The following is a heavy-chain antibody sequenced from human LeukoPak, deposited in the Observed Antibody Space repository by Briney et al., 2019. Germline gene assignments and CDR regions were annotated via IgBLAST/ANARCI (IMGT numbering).Heavy chain of an antibody. CDR3: AKDLYCSGTSGSAASEY. D-gene: IGHD2-2*01. CDR1: GFTFSSYA. CDR2: ISGSGGST. Sequence: PGGSLRLSCAASGFTFSSYAMSWVRQAPGKGLEWVSAISGSGGSTYYEDSVYGGSTIYRDNSKNTLYVQMNSLRAEDKAVYYCAKDLYCSGTSGSAASEYWGQGTLVSVSS. V-gene: IGHV3-23*01. J-gene: IGHJ4*02.